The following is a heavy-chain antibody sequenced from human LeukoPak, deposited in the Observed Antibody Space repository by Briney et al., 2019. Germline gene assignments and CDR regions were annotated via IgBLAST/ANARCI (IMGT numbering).Heavy chain of an antibody. J-gene: IGHJ4*02. Sequence: SVKVFCKASGGTFSSYAISWVRQAPGQGLEWMGGIIPIFGTANYAQKFQGRVTITTDESTSTAYMELSSLRSEDTAVYYCAVRSAGERWLQFDYWGQGTLVTVSS. V-gene: IGHV1-69*05. CDR3: AVRSAGERWLQFDY. D-gene: IGHD5-24*01. CDR2: IIPIFGTA. CDR1: GGTFSSYA.